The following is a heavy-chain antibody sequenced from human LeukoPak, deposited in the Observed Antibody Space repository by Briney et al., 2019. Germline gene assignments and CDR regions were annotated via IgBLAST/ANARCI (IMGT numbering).Heavy chain of an antibody. J-gene: IGHJ4*02. V-gene: IGHV4-59*01. CDR1: GGSISSYY. D-gene: IGHD2/OR15-2a*01. CDR3: ARSSGSNSGLFYY. CDR2: IYCSGST. Sequence: SEALSLTCTVSGGSISSYYWSWIRQPPGKGLEWIGYIYCSGSTNYNPSLKSRVTISVDTSKNQFSLKLSSVTAADTAVYYCARSSGSNSGLFYYWVQGTLVTVSS.